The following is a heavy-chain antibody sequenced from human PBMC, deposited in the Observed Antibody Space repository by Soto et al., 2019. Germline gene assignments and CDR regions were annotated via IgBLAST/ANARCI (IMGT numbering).Heavy chain of an antibody. Sequence: QVQLVESGGGVVQPGRSLRLSCAASGFTFSSYGMHWVRQAPGKGLEWVEVIWYDGSNKYYADSVKGRFTISRDNSKNTLYLQMTSLRAEDTAVYYCARDLYDFWSGSSYYYGMDVWGQGTTVTXSS. CDR3: ARDLYDFWSGSSYYYGMDV. CDR1: GFTFSSYG. J-gene: IGHJ6*02. CDR2: IWYDGSNK. V-gene: IGHV3-33*01. D-gene: IGHD3-3*01.